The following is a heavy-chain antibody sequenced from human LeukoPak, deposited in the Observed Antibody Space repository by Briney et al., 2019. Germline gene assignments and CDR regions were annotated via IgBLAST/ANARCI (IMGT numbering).Heavy chain of an antibody. Sequence: SETLSLTCTVSGGSISSYYWSWIRQPPGKGLEWIGYIYYSGSTNYNPSLKSRVTISVDTSKNQFSLKLSSVTAADTAVYYCAGGAYYYYMDAWGKGNTVTVSS. J-gene: IGHJ6*03. V-gene: IGHV4-59*01. CDR2: IYYSGST. CDR1: GGSISSYY. CDR3: AGGAYYYYMDA.